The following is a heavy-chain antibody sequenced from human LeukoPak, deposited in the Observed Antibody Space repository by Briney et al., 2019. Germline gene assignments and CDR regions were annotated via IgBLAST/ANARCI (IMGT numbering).Heavy chain of an antibody. D-gene: IGHD3-10*01. V-gene: IGHV4-34*01. CDR3: ARRLGRKFGERFYYYHYMDV. CDR1: GGSFSGYY. J-gene: IGHJ6*03. CDR2: MNHSGST. Sequence: SETLSLTCAVYGGSFSGYYWSWIRQPPGKGLEWIGEMNHSGSTNYNPSLKSRVAISVDTSKNQFSLKLSSVTAADTAVYYCARRLGRKFGERFYYYHYMDVWGKGTTVTISS.